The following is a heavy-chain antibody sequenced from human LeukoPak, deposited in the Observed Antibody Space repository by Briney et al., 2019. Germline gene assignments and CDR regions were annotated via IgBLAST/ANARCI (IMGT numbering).Heavy chain of an antibody. Sequence: PGGSLRLSCAASGVTLSDNHMRWGRQAPGEGVECGSVIFGGVDTHYADSVKGRFTISRDSSKNTLYLQMNSLRAEDTAVYFCARGEGSGWFSRKWFDPWGQGTLVTVSS. D-gene: IGHD6-19*01. V-gene: IGHV3-66*01. CDR2: IFGGVDT. J-gene: IGHJ5*02. CDR1: GVTLSDNH. CDR3: ARGEGSGWFSRKWFDP.